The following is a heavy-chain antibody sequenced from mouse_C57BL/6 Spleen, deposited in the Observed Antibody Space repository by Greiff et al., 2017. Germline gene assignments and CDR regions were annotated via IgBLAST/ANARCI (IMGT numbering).Heavy chain of an antibody. V-gene: IGHV1-78*01. CDR2: IYPRDGST. Sequence: QVQLQQSDAELVKPGASVKISCKVSGYTFTDHTIHWMKQRPEQGLEWIGYIYPRDGSTKYNEKFKGKATLTSDKSSSTAYMQLNSLTSEDSAVYCCAREKLGYYYAMDYWGQGTSVTVSS. CDR3: AREKLGYYYAMDY. D-gene: IGHD4-1*01. CDR1: GYTFTDHT. J-gene: IGHJ4*01.